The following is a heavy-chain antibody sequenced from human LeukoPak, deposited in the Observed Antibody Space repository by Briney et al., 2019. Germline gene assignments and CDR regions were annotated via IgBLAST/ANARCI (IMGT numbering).Heavy chain of an antibody. V-gene: IGHV1-2*06. CDR1: GYTFTGYY. D-gene: IGHD6-19*01. CDR3: ARDRYSYSSGRGFNWFDP. Sequence: RWASVKVSCKASGYTFTGYYMRWVRQAPGQGLEWMGRINPNSGGTNYAQKFQGRVTMTRDTSTSTVYMELSSLRSEDTAVYYCARDRYSYSSGRGFNWFDPWGQGTLVTVSS. J-gene: IGHJ5*02. CDR2: INPNSGGT.